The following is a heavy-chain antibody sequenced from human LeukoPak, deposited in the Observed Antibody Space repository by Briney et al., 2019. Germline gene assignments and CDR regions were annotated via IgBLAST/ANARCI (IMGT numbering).Heavy chain of an antibody. CDR2: ISAYNGNT. D-gene: IGHD3-22*01. CDR3: ARSPSYYYDSSGYYGYYFDY. CDR1: GYTFTSYG. J-gene: IGHJ4*02. Sequence: ASVKVSCKASGYTFTSYGISWVRQAPRQGLEWMGWISAYNGNTNYAQKLQGRVTMTTDTSTSTAYMELRSLRSDDTAVYYCARSPSYYYDSSGYYGYYFDYWGQGTLVTVSS. V-gene: IGHV1-18*01.